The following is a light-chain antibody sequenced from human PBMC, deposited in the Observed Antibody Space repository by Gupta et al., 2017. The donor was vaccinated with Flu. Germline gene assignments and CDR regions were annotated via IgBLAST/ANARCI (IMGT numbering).Light chain of an antibody. CDR2: EVT. V-gene: IGLV2-14*01. J-gene: IGLJ3*02. CDR1: SSDVGGYNY. CDR3: SSYTTSSSRV. Sequence: QSALTQPASVSGSPGQSITISCSGTSSDVGGYNYVSWYLHNPGKAPKLISYEVTNRPSGVSNRVSGSKSGNTVSLTISGLQAEDEAYYDCSSYTTSSSRVFGGGTRLTVL.